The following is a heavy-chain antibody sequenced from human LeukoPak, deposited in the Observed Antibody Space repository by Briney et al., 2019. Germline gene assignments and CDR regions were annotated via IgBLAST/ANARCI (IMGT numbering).Heavy chain of an antibody. CDR3: ARDEVPSIVVVPAAIG. J-gene: IGHJ4*02. V-gene: IGHV3-30-3*01. D-gene: IGHD2-2*02. CDR1: GFTFSSYA. CDR2: ISYDGNNK. Sequence: GGSLRLSCAASGFTFSSYAMHWVRQAPGKGLEWVAVISYDGNNKYYADSVKGRFTISRDNSKNTLYLQMNSLRAEDTAVYYCARDEVPSIVVVPAAIGWGQGTLVTVSS.